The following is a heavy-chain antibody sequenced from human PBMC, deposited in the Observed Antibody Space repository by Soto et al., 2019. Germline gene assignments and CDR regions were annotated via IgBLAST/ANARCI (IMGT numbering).Heavy chain of an antibody. J-gene: IGHJ5*02. CDR3: ARDISAGTGWFDP. V-gene: IGHV1-69*12. Sequence: QVQLVQSGAEVKKPGSSVKVSCKASGGTFSSYAISWLRQAPGQGLEWMGGIIPIFCTANYPQKFQGRVKITADESTSTAYMELSSVRSEDAAWDYCARDISAGTGWFDPWGQGTLVTVSS. CDR2: IIPIFCTA. CDR1: GGTFSSYA. D-gene: IGHD6-13*01.